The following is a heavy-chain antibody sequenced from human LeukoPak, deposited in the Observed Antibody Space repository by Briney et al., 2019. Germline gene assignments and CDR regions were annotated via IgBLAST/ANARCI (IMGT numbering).Heavy chain of an antibody. CDR3: ARDRDYYGSGGDYYYYMDV. J-gene: IGHJ6*03. CDR1: GYTFTSYG. Sequence: ASVKVSCKASGYTFTSYGISWVRQAPGQGLEWMGWISAYNGNTNYAQKLQGRVTMTTDTSTSTAYMELRSLRSDDTAVYYCARDRDYYGSGGDYYYYMDVWGKGTTVTVSS. D-gene: IGHD3-10*01. CDR2: ISAYNGNT. V-gene: IGHV1-18*01.